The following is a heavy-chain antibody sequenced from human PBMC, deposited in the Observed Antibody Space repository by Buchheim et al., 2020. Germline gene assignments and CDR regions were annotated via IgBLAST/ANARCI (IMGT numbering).Heavy chain of an antibody. Sequence: QVQLVQSGAEVKKPGASVKVSCKASGYTFSNYYIHWVRQAPGQGLVWMGIVNPSGGGTSYPQKFQGRVTMTRDTSTSTVYMELSSLRSEDTAVYYCARGGGDIVVVPASIHVHYLDVWGKGTT. D-gene: IGHD2-2*02. CDR3: ARGGGDIVVVPASIHVHYLDV. CDR2: VNPSGGGT. J-gene: IGHJ6*03. V-gene: IGHV1-46*01. CDR1: GYTFSNYY.